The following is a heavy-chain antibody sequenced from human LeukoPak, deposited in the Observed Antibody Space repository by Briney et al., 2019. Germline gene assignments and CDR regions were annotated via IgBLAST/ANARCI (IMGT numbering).Heavy chain of an antibody. D-gene: IGHD3-10*01. CDR2: IYSGGST. CDR1: GFTVSSNY. Sequence: QPGRSLRLSCAASGFTVSSNYMSWVRQAPGKGLEWVSVIYSGGSTYYADSVKGRFTISRDNSKNTLYLQMNSLRAEDTAVYYCARGGDYYGSGSAWNDAFDIWGQGTMVTVSS. CDR3: ARGGDYYGSGSAWNDAFDI. V-gene: IGHV3-66*01. J-gene: IGHJ3*02.